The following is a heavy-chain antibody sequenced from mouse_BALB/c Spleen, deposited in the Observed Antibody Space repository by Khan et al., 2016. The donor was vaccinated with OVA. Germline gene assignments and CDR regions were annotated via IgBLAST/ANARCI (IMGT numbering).Heavy chain of an antibody. J-gene: IGHJ4*01. D-gene: IGHD2-14*01. CDR1: GYTFTSNT. CDR3: ARRTTGYAMDY. CDR2: INPRSDYT. V-gene: IGHV1-4*01. Sequence: QVQLQQSGAELARPGASVKMSCKASGYTFTSNTMHWVKQRPGQGLEWIGYINPRSDYTIYDQKFKDKATLTADISSSTAYMQLSSLTSDDSAVYYCARRTTGYAMDYWGQGTSVTVSS.